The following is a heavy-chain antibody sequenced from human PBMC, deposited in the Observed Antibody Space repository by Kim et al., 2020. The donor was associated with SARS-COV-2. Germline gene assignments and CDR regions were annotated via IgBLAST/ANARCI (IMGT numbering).Heavy chain of an antibody. CDR3: ARGRGYSYGLYLDY. CDR1: GFTFSSYA. D-gene: IGHD5-18*01. CDR2: ISSNGGRQ. Sequence: GGSLRLSCAASGFTFSSYAMHWVRQAPGKGLEYVSAISSNGGRQNYADSVKGRFTISRDNSKNTLYLQMGSLRAEDLAVYYCARGRGYSYGLYLDYWGQGTLVTVSS. J-gene: IGHJ4*02. V-gene: IGHV3-64*02.